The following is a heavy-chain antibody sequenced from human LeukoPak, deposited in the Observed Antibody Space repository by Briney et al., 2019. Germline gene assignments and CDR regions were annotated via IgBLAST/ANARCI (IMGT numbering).Heavy chain of an antibody. J-gene: IGHJ4*02. CDR1: GFTFSSYW. V-gene: IGHV3-7*01. Sequence: GGSLRLSCAASGFTFSSYWMSWVREAPGKGLEWVANINGDESEKYYVDSVKARFTISRDNAKNSLYLQMNSLRVDDTAIYYCSRGEGDDYWGQGTLVTVSS. D-gene: IGHD3-10*01. CDR3: SRGEGDDY. CDR2: INGDESEK.